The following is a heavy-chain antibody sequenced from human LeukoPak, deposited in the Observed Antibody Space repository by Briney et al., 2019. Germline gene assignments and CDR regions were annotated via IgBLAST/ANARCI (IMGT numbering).Heavy chain of an antibody. CDR1: GGSISSSSYY. J-gene: IGHJ4*02. V-gene: IGHV4-39*01. CDR2: IYYSGST. CDR3: ARRPTVFGVVINDYFDY. Sequence: PSETLSLTCTVSGGSISSSSYYWGWIRQPPGKGLEWIGSIYYSGSTYYNPSLESRVTISVDTSKNQFSLKLSSVTAAETAVYYCARRPTVFGVVINDYFDYWGQGTLVTVSS. D-gene: IGHD3-3*01.